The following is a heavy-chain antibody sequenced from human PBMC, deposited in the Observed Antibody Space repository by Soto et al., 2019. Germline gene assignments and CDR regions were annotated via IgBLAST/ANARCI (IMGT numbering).Heavy chain of an antibody. CDR1: GGSISSDDYY. CDR2: IHDTATT. V-gene: IGHV4-30-4*01. CDR3: ASQYYDFSSGALDF. Sequence: QVQLQESGPGLVQPSQTLSLTCTVSGGSISSDDYYWTWVRQPPGKGLEWIGNIHDTATTSYNPYLKSRLILSVDTSSNQCSRRLKSVTATDTAVYFCASQYYDFSSGALDFWGQGILVPVSS. J-gene: IGHJ4*02. D-gene: IGHD3-3*01.